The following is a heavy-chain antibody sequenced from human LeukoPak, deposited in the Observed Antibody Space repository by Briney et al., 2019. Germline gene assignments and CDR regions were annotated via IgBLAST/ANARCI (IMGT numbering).Heavy chain of an antibody. V-gene: IGHV3-30*02. CDR3: AEQWLVPYYGMDV. CDR1: GFTFSSYG. J-gene: IGHJ6*02. D-gene: IGHD6-19*01. CDR2: IRYDGNNK. Sequence: GGSLRLSCAASGFTFSSYGMRWVRQAPGKGLEWVAFIRYDGNNKYYADSVKARFTISRDNSKNTLYLQMNSLRAEDTAVYYCAEQWLVPYYGMDVWGQGTTVTVSS.